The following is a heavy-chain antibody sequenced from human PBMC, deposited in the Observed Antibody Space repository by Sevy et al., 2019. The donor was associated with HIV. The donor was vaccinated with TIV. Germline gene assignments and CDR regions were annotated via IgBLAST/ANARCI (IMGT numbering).Heavy chain of an antibody. D-gene: IGHD6-19*01. CDR2: IYYSGST. V-gene: IGHV4-59*01. CDR1: GGSISSYY. CDR3: ARGSDSSGWYYWFDP. Sequence: SDTLSLTCTVSGGSISSYYWSWIRQPPGKGLEWIGYIYYSGSTNYNPSLKSRVTISVDTSKNQFSLKLSSVTAADTAVYYCARGSDSSGWYYWFDPWGQGTLVTVSS. J-gene: IGHJ5*02.